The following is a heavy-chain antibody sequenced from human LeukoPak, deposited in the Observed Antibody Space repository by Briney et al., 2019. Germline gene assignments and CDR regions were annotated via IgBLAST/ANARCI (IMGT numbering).Heavy chain of an antibody. CDR2: MNPNSGNA. Sequence: GASVKVSCKASGYTFTSYDINWVRQATGQGLEWMGWMNPNSGNAGYAQKFQGRVTITRNTSISTAYMELSSLRSEDTAVYYCARARRDGYNLFGYWGQGTLVTVSS. CDR3: ARARRDGYNLFGY. CDR1: GYTFTSYD. J-gene: IGHJ4*02. D-gene: IGHD5-24*01. V-gene: IGHV1-8*03.